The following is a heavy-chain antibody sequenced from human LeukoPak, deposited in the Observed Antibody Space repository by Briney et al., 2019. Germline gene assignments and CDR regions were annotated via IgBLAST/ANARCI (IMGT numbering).Heavy chain of an antibody. J-gene: IGHJ4*02. Sequence: GGSLRLSCAASGFNFSRYSMNWVRQAPGKGLEWVSYISSSWNTIYYADSVKGRFTITRDNPKKSLHLQMNSLRAEDTAVYYCAKDRRYCSTANCPYYFDYWGQGTLVTVSS. CDR1: GFNFSRYS. CDR2: ISSSWNTI. D-gene: IGHD2-2*01. CDR3: AKDRRYCSTANCPYYFDY. V-gene: IGHV3-48*04.